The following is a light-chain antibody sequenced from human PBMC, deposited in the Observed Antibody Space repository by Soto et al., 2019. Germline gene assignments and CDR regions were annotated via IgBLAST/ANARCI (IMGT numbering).Light chain of an antibody. CDR1: QYISNW. CDR3: QQYNSYYT. CDR2: QAS. J-gene: IGKJ2*01. Sequence: DIQMIQSPSTLSASVGDRVTIACRSSQYISNWLAWYQLKPGKAPKLLIYQASTLENGVPSRFSGSGSGTEFTLTISSLQSDDIATYYCQQYNSYYTFGQGTKVDIK. V-gene: IGKV1-5*03.